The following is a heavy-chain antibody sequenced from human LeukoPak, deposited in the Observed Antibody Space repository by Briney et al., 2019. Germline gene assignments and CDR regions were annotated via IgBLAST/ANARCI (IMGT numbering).Heavy chain of an antibody. CDR1: GLTVSRNH. CDR3: ARDQCTSASCYSN. D-gene: IGHD2-2*02. CDR2: IYSGGET. V-gene: IGHV3-53*04. J-gene: IGHJ1*01. Sequence: GGSLRLSCAASGLTVSRNHMSWVRQAPGKGLEWVSVIYSGGETYYAESVKGRFTISRHNSKNTLYLQMNSLRDEDTAVYYCARDQCTSASCYSNWGQGTLVTVSS.